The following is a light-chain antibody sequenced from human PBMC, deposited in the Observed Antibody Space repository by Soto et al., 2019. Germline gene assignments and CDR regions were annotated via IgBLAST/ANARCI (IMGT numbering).Light chain of an antibody. Sequence: DIQLTQAPSFLSASVGDRVTITCRASQAINNYLACYQQKPGQVPKLLMYAASTLQTGAPSRFSGSGYGTEFTLTISSLQPEDFATYYCQHLNSYPITFGQGTRLDIK. V-gene: IGKV1-9*01. CDR1: QAINNY. CDR2: AAS. CDR3: QHLNSYPIT. J-gene: IGKJ5*01.